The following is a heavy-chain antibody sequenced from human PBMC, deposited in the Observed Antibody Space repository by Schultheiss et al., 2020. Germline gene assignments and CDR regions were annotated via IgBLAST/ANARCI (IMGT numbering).Heavy chain of an antibody. CDR2: IYDSGST. Sequence: SETLSLTCTVSGGSISSSSYYWSWIRQPPGKGLEWIGCIYDSGSTIYNPSLKSRVTISLDTSKNQFSLSLGSLTAADTAVYYCARMKYDFWSVYVDSWGQGTLVTVSS. CDR1: GGSISSSSYY. V-gene: IGHV4-61*01. CDR3: ARMKYDFWSVYVDS. D-gene: IGHD3-3*01. J-gene: IGHJ4*02.